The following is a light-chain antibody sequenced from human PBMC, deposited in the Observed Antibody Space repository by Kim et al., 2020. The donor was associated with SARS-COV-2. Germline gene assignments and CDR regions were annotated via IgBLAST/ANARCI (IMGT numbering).Light chain of an antibody. J-gene: IGKJ1*01. CDR2: GAS. Sequence: SPGERATLSCRASQSVSSNFAWYQQKPGQAPKLLIYGASTRATGIPARFSGSGSGTEFTLTISSLQSEDFAVYYCQQYNTWPRTFGQGTKVDIK. V-gene: IGKV3-15*01. CDR1: QSVSSN. CDR3: QQYNTWPRT.